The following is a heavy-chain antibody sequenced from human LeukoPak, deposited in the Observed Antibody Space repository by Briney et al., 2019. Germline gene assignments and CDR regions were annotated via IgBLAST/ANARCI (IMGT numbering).Heavy chain of an antibody. J-gene: IGHJ4*02. CDR1: GYTFTTNC. CDR2: VYPGTSDS. V-gene: IGHV5-51*01. CDR3: ARLGGYSTGWYIQY. Sequence: GESLKISCKGFGYTFTTNCIAWVRQMPGKGLEWMGVVYPGTSDSRYSPSFQSQVTISADNSLSAAYLQWSSLKASDSAMYYCARLGGYSTGWYIQYWGQGTLVTVSS. D-gene: IGHD6-19*01.